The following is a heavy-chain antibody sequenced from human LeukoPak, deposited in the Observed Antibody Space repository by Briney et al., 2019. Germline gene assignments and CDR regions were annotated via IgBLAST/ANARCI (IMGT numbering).Heavy chain of an antibody. J-gene: IGHJ4*02. CDR1: GFSFDDYA. CDR2: ISWNSDTI. CDR3: AKDISGTYLAALDY. D-gene: IGHD1-26*01. Sequence: GGSLRLSCAASGFSFDDYAMHWVRQAPGKGLEWVSCISWNSDTIGYADSVKGRFTISRDNAKNSLYLQMNSLRAEDTALYYCAKDISGTYLAALDYWGQGTLVTVSS. V-gene: IGHV3-9*01.